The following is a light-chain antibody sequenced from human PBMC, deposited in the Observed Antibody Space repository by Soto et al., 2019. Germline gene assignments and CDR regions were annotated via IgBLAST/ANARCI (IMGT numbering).Light chain of an antibody. V-gene: IGKV3-11*01. J-gene: IGKJ4*01. CDR2: DAS. Sequence: PGERATLSCRASQSVSSYLAWYQQKPGQAPRLLIYDASNRATGIPARFSGSGSGTDFTLTISSLEPEDFAVYYCQQRSNWPPTFGGGTKVDIK. CDR3: QQRSNWPPT. CDR1: QSVSSY.